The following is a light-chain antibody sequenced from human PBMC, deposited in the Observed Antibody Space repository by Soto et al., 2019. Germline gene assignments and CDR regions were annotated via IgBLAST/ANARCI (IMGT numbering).Light chain of an antibody. V-gene: IGKV3-15*01. CDR2: GAS. CDR3: QQYNGWPIT. CDR1: QSVGNN. Sequence: EIVMTQSPATVSVSPGERATLSCRASQSVGNNLAWHQQKPGQAPRLLIYGASTRATGFPARFSGSGSGTEFTLTISSLQSEDFAVYYCQQYNGWPITFGQGTRLEIK. J-gene: IGKJ5*01.